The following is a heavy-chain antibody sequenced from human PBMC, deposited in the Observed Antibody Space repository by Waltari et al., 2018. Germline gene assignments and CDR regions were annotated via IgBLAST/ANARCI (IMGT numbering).Heavy chain of an antibody. J-gene: IGHJ6*02. CDR3: ARVLRLSYSVGYGMDV. CDR2: NYPGDSDT. D-gene: IGHD3-3*01. Sequence: EVQLVQSGAEVKKPGESLKISCKGSGYSFTSYWIGWVRQLPGKGLEWLGINYPGDSDTRASPSFQGKVTIAADKSISTAYLQWGSLKASDTAMYYCARVLRLSYSVGYGMDVWGQGTTVTVSS. V-gene: IGHV5-51*03. CDR1: GYSFTSYW.